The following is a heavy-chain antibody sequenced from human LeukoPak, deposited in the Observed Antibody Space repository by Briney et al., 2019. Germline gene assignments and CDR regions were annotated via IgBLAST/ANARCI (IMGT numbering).Heavy chain of an antibody. CDR1: GGSFSGYY. D-gene: IGHD2-2*01. V-gene: IGHV4-34*01. CDR2: INHSGST. CDR3: ARHRGRYCSSTSCTVSYFDY. Sequence: TSETLSLTCAVYGGSFSGYYWSWIRQPPGKGPEWIGEINHSGSTNYNPSLKSRVTISVDTSKNQFSLKLSSVTAADTAVYYCARHRGRYCSSTSCTVSYFDYWGQGTLVTVSS. J-gene: IGHJ4*02.